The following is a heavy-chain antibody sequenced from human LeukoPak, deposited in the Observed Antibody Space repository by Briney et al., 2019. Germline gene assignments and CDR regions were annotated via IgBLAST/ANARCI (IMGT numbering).Heavy chain of an antibody. J-gene: IGHJ6*02. CDR1: GYTFTSYD. CDR2: MNPNSGNT. D-gene: IGHD3-9*01. Sequence: GASVKASCKASGYTFTSYDINWVRQATGQGLEWMGWMNPNSGNTGYAQKFQGRVTMTRNTSISTAYMELSSLRSEDTAVYYCARAAKFYDILTGDYYYYGMDVWGQGTTVTVSS. CDR3: ARAAKFYDILTGDYYYYGMDV. V-gene: IGHV1-8*01.